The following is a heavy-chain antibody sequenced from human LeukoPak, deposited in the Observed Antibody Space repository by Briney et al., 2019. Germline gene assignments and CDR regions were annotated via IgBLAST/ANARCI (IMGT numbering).Heavy chain of an antibody. CDR1: GGSSSGYY. J-gene: IGHJ5*02. V-gene: IGHV4-31*11. Sequence: SETLSLTCAIYGGSSSGYYWSWIRQHPGKGLEWIGYIYYSGSTYYNPSLKSRVTISVDTSKNQFSLKLSSVTAADTAVYYCAGYSSSWYEGNWFDPWGQGTLVTVSS. D-gene: IGHD6-13*01. CDR3: AGYSSSWYEGNWFDP. CDR2: IYYSGST.